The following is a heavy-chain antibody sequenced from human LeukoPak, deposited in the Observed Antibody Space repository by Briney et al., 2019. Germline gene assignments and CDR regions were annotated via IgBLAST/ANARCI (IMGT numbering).Heavy chain of an antibody. Sequence: PGGSLRLCCAASGFTFRSYAMHWVRQAPGKGLEWVAVISFDGSNKYYADSVKGRFTISRDNSKNTLYLQMDRQRVEDTAVYYCTRDHNRRLGELSLLDYWGQGTLVTVSS. J-gene: IGHJ4*02. D-gene: IGHD3-16*02. V-gene: IGHV3-30*04. CDR3: TRDHNRRLGELSLLDY. CDR1: GFTFRSYA. CDR2: ISFDGSNK.